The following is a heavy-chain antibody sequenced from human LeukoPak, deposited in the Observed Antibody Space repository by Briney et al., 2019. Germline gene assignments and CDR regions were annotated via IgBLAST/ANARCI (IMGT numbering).Heavy chain of an antibody. V-gene: IGHV3-23*01. J-gene: IGHJ4*02. CDR2: ISGSGGST. D-gene: IGHD3-10*01. CDR3: AKQSGDSGNYYYY. CDR1: GFTFSNFA. Sequence: PGGSLRLSCAASGFTFSNFAMTWVRQAPGKGLEWVSAISGSGGSTYYADSVKGRFTISRDNSKNTVYLQMNSLRAEDTAVYYCAKQSGDSGNYYYYWGQGTLVTVSS.